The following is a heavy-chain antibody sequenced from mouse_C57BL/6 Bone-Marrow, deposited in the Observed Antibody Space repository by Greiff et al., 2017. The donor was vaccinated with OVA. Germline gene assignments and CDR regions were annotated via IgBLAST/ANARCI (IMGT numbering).Heavy chain of an antibody. CDR3: ARRHYYGSSGYAMDY. J-gene: IGHJ4*01. D-gene: IGHD1-1*01. CDR2: IYPRSGNT. Sequence: VQLQQSGAELARPGASVKLSCKASGYTFTSYGISWVKQRTGQGLEWIGEIYPRSGNTYYNEKFKGKATLTADKSSSTAYMELRSLTSEDSAVYFCARRHYYGSSGYAMDYWGQGTSVTVSS. CDR1: GYTFTSYG. V-gene: IGHV1-81*01.